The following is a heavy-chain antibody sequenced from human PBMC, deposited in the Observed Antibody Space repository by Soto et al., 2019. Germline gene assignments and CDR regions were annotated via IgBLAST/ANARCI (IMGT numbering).Heavy chain of an antibody. Sequence: SETLSLTCTVSGGSVTSDEDYWTWIRQSPGKGLEWIGYISNSGSTGYNPSLKTRLSMSVDGSKNQFTLRLTSVTAADTAVYFCATESGSTYGYFDHWGQGTQVTVSS. CDR3: ATESGSTYGYFDH. D-gene: IGHD5-18*01. V-gene: IGHV4-30-4*01. CDR1: GGSVTSDEDY. J-gene: IGHJ4*02. CDR2: ISNSGST.